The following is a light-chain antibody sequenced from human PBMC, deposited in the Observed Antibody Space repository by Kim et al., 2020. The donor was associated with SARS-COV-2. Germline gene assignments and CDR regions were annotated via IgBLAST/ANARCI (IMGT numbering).Light chain of an antibody. CDR2: GAS. J-gene: IGKJ1*01. V-gene: IGKV3-20*01. CDR3: QHYGSSPQT. CDR1: QSVTSNY. Sequence: EIVLTQSPGTLSLSPGERATLSCRASQSVTSNYLAWYQHKPGQAPRVLISGASSRATGIPDRFSGIGSGTDFTLTISRLEPEDFAVYYCQHYGSSPQTFGQGTKVDIK.